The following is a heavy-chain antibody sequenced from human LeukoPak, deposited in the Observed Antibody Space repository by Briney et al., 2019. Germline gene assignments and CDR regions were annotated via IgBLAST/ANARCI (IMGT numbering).Heavy chain of an antibody. CDR2: ISYDGSNK. V-gene: IGHV3-30-3*01. D-gene: IGHD3-22*01. CDR3: ARAVVVVTPTFDY. CDR1: GFTFSSYA. Sequence: GGSLRLSCAASGFTFSSYAMHWVRQAPGKGLEWVAVISYDGSNKYYADSVKGRFTISRDNSKNTLYLQMSSLRAEDTAVYYCARAVVVVTPTFDYWGQGTLVTVSS. J-gene: IGHJ4*02.